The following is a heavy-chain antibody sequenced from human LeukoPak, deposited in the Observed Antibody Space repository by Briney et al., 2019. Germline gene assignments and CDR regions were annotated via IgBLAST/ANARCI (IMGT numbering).Heavy chain of an antibody. CDR2: FDPEDGET. D-gene: IGHD6-19*01. CDR3: ATSSGWYRVYRRDY. Sequence: ASVKVSCKVSGYTLTELSMHWVRQAPGKGLEWMGGFDPEDGETIYAQKFQGRVTMTEDTSTDTAYMELSSLRSEDTAVYYCATSSGWYRVYRRDYWGQGTLVTVSS. CDR1: GYTLTELS. J-gene: IGHJ4*02. V-gene: IGHV1-24*01.